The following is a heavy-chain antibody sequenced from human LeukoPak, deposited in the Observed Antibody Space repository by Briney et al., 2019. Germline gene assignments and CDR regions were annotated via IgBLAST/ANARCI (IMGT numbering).Heavy chain of an antibody. CDR1: GFTFSRHP. CDR2: ISPGTI. D-gene: IGHD2-15*01. V-gene: IGHV3-48*01. J-gene: IGHJ6*02. Sequence: PGRSLRLSCAASGFTFSRHPMNWVRQAPGKGLEWVSYISPGTIYYADPVKGRFTISRDNAKNSLYLQMNSLRAEDTAVYYCTRDGRVAYEMDVWGQGTTVTVSS. CDR3: TRDGRVAYEMDV.